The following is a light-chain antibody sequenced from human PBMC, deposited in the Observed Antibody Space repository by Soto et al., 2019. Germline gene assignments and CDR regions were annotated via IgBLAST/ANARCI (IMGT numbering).Light chain of an antibody. Sequence: DIQMTQSPSSLSASVGDRVTITCQASQDISNYLNWYQQKPGKAPKRLIYSASTLQSGVPSRFSGSGSGTEFTLTISTLQPEDFATYYCLQHNSDPITFGQGTRLEIK. J-gene: IGKJ5*01. CDR2: SAS. CDR1: QDISNY. V-gene: IGKV1-17*01. CDR3: LQHNSDPIT.